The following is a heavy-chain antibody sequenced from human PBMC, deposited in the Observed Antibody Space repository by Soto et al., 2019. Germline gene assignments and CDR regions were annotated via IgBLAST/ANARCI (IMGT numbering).Heavy chain of an antibody. CDR3: ARGGSGWTKYYYYGMDV. CDR2: IYYSGST. D-gene: IGHD6-19*01. Sequence: QVQLQESGPGLVKPSQTLSLTCTVSGGSISSGGYYWSWIRQHPGKGLEWIGYIYYSGSTYYNPSLKSRVTISVDMSKNQFSLKLSSVTAADTAVYYCARGGSGWTKYYYYGMDVWGQGTTVTVSS. J-gene: IGHJ6*02. CDR1: GGSISSGGYY. V-gene: IGHV4-31*03.